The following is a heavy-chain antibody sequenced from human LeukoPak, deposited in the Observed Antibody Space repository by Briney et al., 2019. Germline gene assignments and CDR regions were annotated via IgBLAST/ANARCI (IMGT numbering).Heavy chain of an antibody. D-gene: IGHD3-16*01. CDR1: GFSFDDYA. J-gene: IGHJ3*02. Sequence: GGSLRLSCAALGFSFDDYAMYWVRQAPGKGLEWVSGISWSGVSISYADSVKGRFTISRDNAKNSLYLQMNSLKAEDTALYYCAKRKAGGYALDIWGQGTMVTVSS. CDR3: AKRKAGGYALDI. V-gene: IGHV3-9*01. CDR2: ISWSGVSI.